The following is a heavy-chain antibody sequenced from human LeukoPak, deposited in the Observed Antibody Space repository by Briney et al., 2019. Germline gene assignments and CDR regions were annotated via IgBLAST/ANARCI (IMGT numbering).Heavy chain of an antibody. CDR2: IYTGGST. CDR3: ARLRKYCSSTSCYTSYYYYYYMDV. J-gene: IGHJ6*03. CDR1: GGSISSYY. V-gene: IGHV4-4*09. Sequence: SETLSLTCTVSGGSISSYYWSWIRQPPGKGLEWIGYIYTGGSTNYNPSLKSRVTISVDTSKNQFSLKLSSVTAADTAVYYCARLRKYCSSTSCYTSYYYYYYMDVWGKGTTVTVSS. D-gene: IGHD2-2*02.